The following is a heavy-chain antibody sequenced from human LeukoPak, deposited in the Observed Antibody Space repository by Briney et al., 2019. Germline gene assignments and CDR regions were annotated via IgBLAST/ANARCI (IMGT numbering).Heavy chain of an antibody. D-gene: IGHD6-13*01. V-gene: IGHV1-69*04. CDR1: GGTSSSYA. CDR2: ISPIPGIA. CDR3: ASGSIAAAGPNLDY. J-gene: IGHJ4*02. Sequence: SVKPSCKASGGTSSSYAISWVRQAPGPQLESMGRISPIPGIANYAQRFQGGVSLTADKSTSTAYMGLRSLRSEDTAVYFCASGSIAAAGPNLDYCGQATLVTVSS.